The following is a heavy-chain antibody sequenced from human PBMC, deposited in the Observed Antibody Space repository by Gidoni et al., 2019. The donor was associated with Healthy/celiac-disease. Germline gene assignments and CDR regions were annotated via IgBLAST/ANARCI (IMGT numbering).Heavy chain of an antibody. V-gene: IGHV3-23*01. D-gene: IGHD3-10*01. CDR1: GFTFSSYA. Sequence: EVQLLESGGGLVQPGGSLRLTCAAYGFTFSSYAMSWVRQAPGKGLEWVSAISGSGGSTYYADSVKGRFTISRDNSKNTLYLQMNSLRAEDTAVYYCAKAGQTAPYYFDYWGQGTLVTVSS. J-gene: IGHJ4*02. CDR3: AKAGQTAPYYFDY. CDR2: ISGSGGST.